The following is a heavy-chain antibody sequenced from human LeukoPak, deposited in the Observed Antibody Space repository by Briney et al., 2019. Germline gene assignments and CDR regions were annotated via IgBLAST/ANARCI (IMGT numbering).Heavy chain of an antibody. CDR3: ARGAAAGELLYYYYLDV. CDR2: ISTYIDKI. Sequence: GASVKVSCKASGYTFTSYGISWVRQAPGQGLEWMGWISTYIDKINYAHKFQGRVTMTTDTSTSTAYMEMSSLRTDDTAIYYCARGAAAGELLYYYYLDVWGKGTTVTISS. J-gene: IGHJ6*03. V-gene: IGHV1-18*01. D-gene: IGHD6-13*01. CDR1: GYTFTSYG.